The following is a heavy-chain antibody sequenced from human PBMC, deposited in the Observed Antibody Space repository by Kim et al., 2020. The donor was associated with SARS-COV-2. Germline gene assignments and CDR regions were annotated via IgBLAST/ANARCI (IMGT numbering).Heavy chain of an antibody. CDR2: ISGSSINT. CDR1: GFTFSSFP. Sequence: GGSLRLSCAVSGFTFSSFPMSWVRQAPGKGLEWVSGISGSSINTYYTDSVKGRFTISRDNSKNTLYLQMNSLRVEDTAVYYCAKDGTQMYYYGSGSPTYFDSWGQGTLVTVSS. D-gene: IGHD3-10*01. J-gene: IGHJ4*02. CDR3: AKDGTQMYYYGSGSPTYFDS. V-gene: IGHV3-23*01.